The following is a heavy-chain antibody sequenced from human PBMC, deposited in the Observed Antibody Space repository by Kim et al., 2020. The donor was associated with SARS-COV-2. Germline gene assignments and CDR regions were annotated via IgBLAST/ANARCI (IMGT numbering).Heavy chain of an antibody. J-gene: IGHJ4*02. V-gene: IGHV1-3*01. Sequence: ASVKVSCKASGYSFTKYAIHWLRQAPGQRPEWLGWITAVSGSTRYSQTFQDRVTITRDTSATTVYMALSSLRSEHTGVYFCARGMSPLFDYWGQGTLVTVSS. CDR1: GYSFTKYA. CDR2: ITAVSGST. CDR3: ARGMSPLFDY.